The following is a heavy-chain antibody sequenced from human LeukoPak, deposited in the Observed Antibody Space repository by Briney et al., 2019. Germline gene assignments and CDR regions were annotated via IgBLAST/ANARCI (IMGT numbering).Heavy chain of an antibody. D-gene: IGHD3-3*01. V-gene: IGHV4-59*01. Sequence: SETLSLTCTVSGDPINSYYWSWLRQPPGKGLEWIGYIYYSGSTNYNPSLKSRVTISVDTSKNQFSLKLNSVTAADTAVYYCARTYDFWSGDAFDIWGQGTMVTVSS. CDR2: IYYSGST. J-gene: IGHJ3*02. CDR1: GDPINSYY. CDR3: ARTYDFWSGDAFDI.